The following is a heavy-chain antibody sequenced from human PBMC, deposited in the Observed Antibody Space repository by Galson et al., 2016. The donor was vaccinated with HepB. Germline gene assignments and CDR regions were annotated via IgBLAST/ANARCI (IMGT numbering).Heavy chain of an antibody. D-gene: IGHD1-7*01. CDR3: ATIDDETGTIDY. V-gene: IGHV1-24*01. Sequence: SVKVSCKVSGYTRTELSMHWVRQAPGKGLEWMGGFDHEDGETLYAQKFQGRVTMTKDTSTYTAYMELYSLRSEDTDVYYCATIDDETGTIDYSGPGTLVTVSS. J-gene: IGHJ4*02. CDR1: GYTRTELS. CDR2: FDHEDGET.